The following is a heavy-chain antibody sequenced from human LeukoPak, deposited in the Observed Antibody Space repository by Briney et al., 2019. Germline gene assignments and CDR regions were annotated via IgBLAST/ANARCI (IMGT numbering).Heavy chain of an antibody. CDR1: GYTFTGYY. V-gene: IGHV1-2*02. Sequence: ASVKVSCKASGYTFTGYYMHWVRQAPGQGLEWMGWINPNSGGTNYAQKFQGRVTMTRDTSISTAYMELSRLKSDDSALYFCVREVAATFYTDCWGQGTLVTVSS. D-gene: IGHD2-15*01. CDR3: VREVAATFYTDC. CDR2: INPNSGGT. J-gene: IGHJ4*02.